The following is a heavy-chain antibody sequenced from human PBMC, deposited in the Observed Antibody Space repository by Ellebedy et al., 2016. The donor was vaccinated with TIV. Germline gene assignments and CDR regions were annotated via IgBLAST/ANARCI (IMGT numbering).Heavy chain of an antibody. Sequence: PGGSLRLSCAASGFSFRSYWMSWVRQAPGKGLEWVANIYQDGSDQYYADSVKGRFTISRDNANKSLFLQMNSLRVDDTAVYYCARRGSYGDYAVQVNSWFDTWGQGTLASVSS. CDR2: IYQDGSDQ. V-gene: IGHV3-7*01. CDR3: ARRGSYGDYAVQVNSWFDT. CDR1: GFSFRSYW. J-gene: IGHJ5*02. D-gene: IGHD4-17*01.